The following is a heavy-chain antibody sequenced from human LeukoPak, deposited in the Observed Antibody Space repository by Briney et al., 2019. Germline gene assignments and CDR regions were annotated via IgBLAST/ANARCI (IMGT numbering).Heavy chain of an antibody. J-gene: IGHJ5*02. Sequence: SETLSLTCAVYGGSFSGYYWSWIRQPPGKGLEWIGEINHSGSTNYNASLKSRVTISVDTSKNQFSLRLSSVTAADTAVYYCAPRGDIEHSYGYGKWFDPWGQGARVTVSS. CDR3: APRGDIEHSYGYGKWFDP. CDR1: GGSFSGYY. D-gene: IGHD5-18*01. V-gene: IGHV4-34*01. CDR2: INHSGST.